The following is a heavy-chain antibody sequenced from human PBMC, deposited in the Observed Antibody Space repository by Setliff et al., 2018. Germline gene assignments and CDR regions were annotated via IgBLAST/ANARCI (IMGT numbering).Heavy chain of an antibody. V-gene: IGHV4-4*07. CDR3: ARKGISALSGAFDM. CDR1: GGSISSYY. J-gene: IGHJ3*02. Sequence: SETLSLTCTVSGGSISSYYWSWIRQPAGKGLEWIGHIYIGGSANYNPSLKSRVTMSIDTSKNQFSLKLSSVTAADTAVYYWARKGISALSGAFDMWGQGTMVTVSS. D-gene: IGHD1-26*01. CDR2: IYIGGSA.